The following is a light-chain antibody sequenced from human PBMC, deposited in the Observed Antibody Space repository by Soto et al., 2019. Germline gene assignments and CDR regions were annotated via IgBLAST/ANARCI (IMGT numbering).Light chain of an antibody. J-gene: IGKJ1*01. CDR1: QGISSN. CDR2: GAS. CDR3: QKLNAYPPWT. V-gene: IGKV1-9*01. Sequence: QLTQYTSSLSASVGDRVTITCRASQGISSNLAWYQQEPGRAHKLLIFGASTSQSGAPSRFSGSGSGTDFTLTISSLQPEDFATYFCQKLNAYPPWTFGQGTKVDIK.